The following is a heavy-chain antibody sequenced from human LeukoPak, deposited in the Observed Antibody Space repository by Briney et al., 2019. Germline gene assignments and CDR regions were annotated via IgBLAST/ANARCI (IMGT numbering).Heavy chain of an antibody. CDR3: ASPEFNYYDSSGYTGAFDY. CDR2: ISYDGSNK. CDR1: GFTFSSYA. Sequence: GRSLRLSCAASGFTFSSYAMHWVRQAPGKGLEWVAVISYDGSNKYYADSVKGRFTISRDNSKNTLYLKMNSLRAEDTAVYYCASPEFNYYDSSGYTGAFDYWGQGTLVTVSS. J-gene: IGHJ4*02. V-gene: IGHV3-30-3*01. D-gene: IGHD3-22*01.